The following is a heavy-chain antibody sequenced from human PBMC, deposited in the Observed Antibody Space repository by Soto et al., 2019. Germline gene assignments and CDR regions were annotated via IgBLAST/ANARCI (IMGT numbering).Heavy chain of an antibody. CDR1: GGSISSGGYY. CDR2: IYYSGST. J-gene: IGHJ6*02. V-gene: IGHV4-31*03. CDR3: ARERNRYDSSGYYYDYYYGMDV. Sequence: SETLSLTCTVSGGSISSGGYYGIWIRQHPGKGLDWIGYIYYSGSTYYNPSLKSRVTISVDTSKNQFSLKLSSVTAADTAVYYCARERNRYDSSGYYYDYYYGMDVWGQGTTVTVSS. D-gene: IGHD3-22*01.